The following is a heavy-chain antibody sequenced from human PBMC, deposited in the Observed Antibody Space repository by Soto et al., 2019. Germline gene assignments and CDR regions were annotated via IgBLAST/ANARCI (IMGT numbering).Heavy chain of an antibody. CDR3: ASGPFSESLLRY. Sequence: QVQLVQSGAEVKKPGASVKVSCKASAYTLNNHDMHWVRQAPGQGLEWMGWMTPKTTTTIYAQKFQGRATMTRHTAISTASMELRNLKSEPSAVYFCASGPFSESLLRYWGQGTLVTVSS. CDR1: AYTLNNHD. CDR2: MTPKTTTT. J-gene: IGHJ4*02. V-gene: IGHV1-8*01. D-gene: IGHD3-3*02.